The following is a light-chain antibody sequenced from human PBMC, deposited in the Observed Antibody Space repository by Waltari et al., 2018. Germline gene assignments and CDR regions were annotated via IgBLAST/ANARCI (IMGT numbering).Light chain of an antibody. CDR1: QTVSRN. CDR2: GAS. Sequence: RVMTQSPATLSVSPGEGAILSCRASQTVSRNLAWYQQKPGQAPRLLIYGASTRVTGTPARFSGRGSGTEFTLTISSLQSEDLAVYYCQQYDDWPPRFTFGPGTKVDFK. J-gene: IGKJ3*01. V-gene: IGKV3-15*01. CDR3: QQYDDWPPRFT.